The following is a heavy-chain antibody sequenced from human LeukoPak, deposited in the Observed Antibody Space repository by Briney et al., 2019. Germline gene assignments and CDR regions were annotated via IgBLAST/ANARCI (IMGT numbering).Heavy chain of an antibody. CDR1: GYTFTSYY. Sequence: ASVKVSCKASGYTFTSYYMHWVRQAPGQGLEWMGIINPSGGSTSYAQKFQGRVTMTRDTSTSTVYMELSSLRSEDTAVYYCAREGAEYSSDSYYYYGMDVWGQGTTVTVSS. CDR3: AREGAEYSSDSYYYYGMDV. J-gene: IGHJ6*02. D-gene: IGHD6-19*01. V-gene: IGHV1-46*01. CDR2: INPSGGST.